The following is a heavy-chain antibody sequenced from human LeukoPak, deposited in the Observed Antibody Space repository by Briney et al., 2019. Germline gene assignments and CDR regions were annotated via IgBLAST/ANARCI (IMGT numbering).Heavy chain of an antibody. CDR2: ISSSSSYI. J-gene: IGHJ4*02. Sequence: GGSLRLSCAASGFTFSSYSMNWVRQAPGKGLEWVSSISSSSSYIYYADSVKGRFTISRDNAKNTLYLQMNSLRAEDTAVYYCARSSHPVAGYSYGDDIFDYWGQGTLVTVSS. CDR3: ARSSHPVAGYSYGDDIFDY. CDR1: GFTFSSYS. D-gene: IGHD5-18*01. V-gene: IGHV3-21*01.